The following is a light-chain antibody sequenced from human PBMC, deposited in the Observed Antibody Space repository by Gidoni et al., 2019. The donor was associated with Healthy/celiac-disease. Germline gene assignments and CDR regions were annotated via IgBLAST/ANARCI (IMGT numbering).Light chain of an antibody. CDR1: KGISNY. Sequence: DIQMTQSPSSLSASVGDRVTITCRASKGISNYLAWYQQKPGKVPKLLIYAASTLQSGVPSRFSGSGSGTDFTLTISSLQPEDVATYYCQKYNSAPPFGGGTKVEIK. V-gene: IGKV1-27*01. J-gene: IGKJ4*01. CDR2: AAS. CDR3: QKYNSAPP.